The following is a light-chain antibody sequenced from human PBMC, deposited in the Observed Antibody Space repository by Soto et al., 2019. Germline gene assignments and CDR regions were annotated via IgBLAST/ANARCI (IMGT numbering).Light chain of an antibody. CDR1: QSMSSW. Sequence: DVQMTLSASTLSASVGDRVTITCRASQSMSSWLAWYQQKPGKAPKLLIYDASSLQSGVPSRFSGSGSATDFTLTISCLRLEDIATCYCQQTAGVPPWTFGEGTKVDI. J-gene: IGKJ1*01. V-gene: IGKV1-5*01. CDR3: QQTAGVPPWT. CDR2: DAS.